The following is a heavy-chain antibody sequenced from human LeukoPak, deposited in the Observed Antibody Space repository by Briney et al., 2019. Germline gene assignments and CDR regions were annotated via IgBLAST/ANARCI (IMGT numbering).Heavy chain of an antibody. V-gene: IGHV1-69*13. Sequence: ASVKASCKASGGTFSSYAISWMRQAPGQGLEWMGGIIPIFGTANYAQKFQGRVTIPADESTSTAYMELSSLRSEDTAVYYCARDRVVGATAAFDYWGQGTLVTVSS. CDR1: GGTFSSYA. CDR2: IIPIFGTA. J-gene: IGHJ4*02. D-gene: IGHD1-26*01. CDR3: ARDRVVGATAAFDY.